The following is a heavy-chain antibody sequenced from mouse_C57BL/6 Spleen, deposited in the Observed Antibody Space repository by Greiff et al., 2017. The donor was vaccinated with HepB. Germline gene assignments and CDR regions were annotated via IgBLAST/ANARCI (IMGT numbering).Heavy chain of an antibody. CDR1: GFTFTDYY. Sequence: EVHLVESGGGLVQPGGSLSLSCAASGFTFTDYYMSWVRQPPGKALEWLGFIRNKANGYTTEYSASVKGRFTISRDNSQIILYLQMNALRAEDSATYYCARYIGDGYDVEYYFDYWGQGTTLTVSS. V-gene: IGHV7-3*01. CDR2: IRNKANGYTT. CDR3: ARYIGDGYDVEYYFDY. J-gene: IGHJ2*01. D-gene: IGHD2-2*01.